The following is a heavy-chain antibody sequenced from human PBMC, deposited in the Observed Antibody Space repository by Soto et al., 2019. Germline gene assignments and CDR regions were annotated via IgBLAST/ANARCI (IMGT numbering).Heavy chain of an antibody. J-gene: IGHJ5*02. D-gene: IGHD2-8*01. CDR2: ISGGGGST. Sequence: PGGSLRLSCAASGLTFSNYAMSWVRRAPGKGPEWVSSISGGGGSTSYADSVKGRFTISRDNSKNTLFLQMNSLRAEDTAVYSCAKDPHSIVLISEPWFDPWGQGVPVTVSS. V-gene: IGHV3-23*01. CDR3: AKDPHSIVLISEPWFDP. CDR1: GLTFSNYA.